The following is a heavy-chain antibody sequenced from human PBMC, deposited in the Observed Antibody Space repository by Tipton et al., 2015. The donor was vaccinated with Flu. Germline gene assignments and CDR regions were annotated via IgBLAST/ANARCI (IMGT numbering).Heavy chain of an antibody. J-gene: IGHJ3*02. CDR1: GFTFSNYW. Sequence: SLRLSCAASGFTFSNYWMTWVRQAPGKGLEWVANIKEDGTEKYYADSVKGRFTISRDNAKNSLYLQMNSLRAEDTAVYYCARDKNLWDIWGQGTMVTVSS. D-gene: IGHD2-21*01. CDR3: ARDKNLWDI. CDR2: IKEDGTEK. V-gene: IGHV3-7*01.